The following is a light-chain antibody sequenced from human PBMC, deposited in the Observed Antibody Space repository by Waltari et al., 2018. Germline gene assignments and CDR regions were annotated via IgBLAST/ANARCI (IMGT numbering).Light chain of an antibody. J-gene: IGKJ3*01. CDR2: DAS. Sequence: AIQITQSPSSLSASTGDKVTITCRASQGISNYLAWYQQKPGKAPTLLTYDASTLQRGVPSRFSGSGSGTDFTLTISCLQSEDFATFYCQQYYGYPLTFGPGTKVDVK. CDR3: QQYYGYPLT. CDR1: QGISNY. V-gene: IGKV1-8*01.